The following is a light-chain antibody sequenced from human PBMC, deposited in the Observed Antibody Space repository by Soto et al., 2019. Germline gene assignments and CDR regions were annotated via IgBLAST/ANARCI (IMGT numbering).Light chain of an antibody. CDR3: SSYTSSSTLV. Sequence: QSALTQPASVSGSPGQSITISGTGTSSDVGAYNYVSWYQQYPGKAPKLMIYDVNNRPSGVSNRFSGSKSGNTAFLTISGLQAEDEAEYFCSSYTSSSTLVFGGGTKVTVL. CDR1: SSDVGAYNY. J-gene: IGLJ2*01. CDR2: DVN. V-gene: IGLV2-14*01.